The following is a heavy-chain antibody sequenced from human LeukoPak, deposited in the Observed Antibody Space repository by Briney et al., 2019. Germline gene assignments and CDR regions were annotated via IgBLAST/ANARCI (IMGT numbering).Heavy chain of an antibody. CDR1: GGSISSYY. CDR2: IYYSGST. J-gene: IGHJ4*02. Sequence: PSETLSLTCTVSGGSISSYYWSWIRQPPGKGLEWIGYIYYSGSTNYNPSLKSRVTISVDTSKNQFSLKLSSVTAADTAVYYCARGDWGVAATPFGYWGQGTLVTVSS. D-gene: IGHD2-15*01. CDR3: ARGDWGVAATPFGY. V-gene: IGHV4-59*01.